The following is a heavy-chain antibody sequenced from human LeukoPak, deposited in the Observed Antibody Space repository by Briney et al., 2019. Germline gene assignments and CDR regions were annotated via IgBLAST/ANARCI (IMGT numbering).Heavy chain of an antibody. CDR1: GFTLSSYA. D-gene: IGHD3-22*01. Sequence: PGGSLRLSCAASGFTLSSYAMHWVRQAPGKGLEWVAVISYDGSNKYYADSVKGRFTISRDNSKNTLYLQMNSLRAEDTAVYYCAREEDYYDSSGYYYYFDYWGQGTLVTVSS. CDR3: AREEDYYDSSGYYYYFDY. J-gene: IGHJ4*02. CDR2: ISYDGSNK. V-gene: IGHV3-30-3*01.